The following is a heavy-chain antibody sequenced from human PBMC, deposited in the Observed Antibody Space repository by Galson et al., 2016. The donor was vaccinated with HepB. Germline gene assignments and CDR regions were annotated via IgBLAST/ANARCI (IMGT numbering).Heavy chain of an antibody. J-gene: IGHJ6*02. V-gene: IGHV3-15*01. CDR1: GFTFSNAW. Sequence: SLRLSCAASGFTFSNAWMSWVRQGPGKGLEWVGRVKSKAAGGTPDFAAFVKGRFTISRDNSNNTLYLQMTSLSPEDTAGYYCARDKSFYYYGMDVWGQGTTVTVSS. CDR3: ARDKSFYYYGMDV. CDR2: VKSKAAGGTP.